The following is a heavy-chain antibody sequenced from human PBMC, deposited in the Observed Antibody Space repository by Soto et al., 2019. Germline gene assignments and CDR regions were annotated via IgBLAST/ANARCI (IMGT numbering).Heavy chain of an antibody. CDR3: AKAGPNSHGRNFFDY. D-gene: IGHD1-26*01. V-gene: IGHV3-23*01. CDR1: GFTFSSYA. CDR2: ISGSGGST. J-gene: IGHJ4*02. Sequence: GGSLRLSCAASGFTFSSYAMSWVRQAPGKGLEWVSAISGSGGSTYYADSVKGRFTISRDNSRNTLHLQMNSLRAEDTALYYCAKAGPNSHGRNFFDYWGQGTLVTVSS.